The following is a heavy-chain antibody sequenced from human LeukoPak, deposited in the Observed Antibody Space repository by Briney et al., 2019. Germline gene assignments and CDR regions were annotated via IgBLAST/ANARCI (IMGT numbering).Heavy chain of an antibody. CDR2: IYYSGST. V-gene: IGHV4-61*08. CDR3: ARDGGSGWYGIYYYYGMDV. D-gene: IGHD6-19*01. Sequence: SETLPLTCTVSGGSISSGGYYWSWIRQPPGKGLEWIGDIYYSGSTNYNPSLKSRVTISVDTSKNQFSLKLSSVTAADTAVYYCARDGGSGWYGIYYYYGMDVWGQGTTVTVSS. CDR1: GGSISSGGYY. J-gene: IGHJ6*02.